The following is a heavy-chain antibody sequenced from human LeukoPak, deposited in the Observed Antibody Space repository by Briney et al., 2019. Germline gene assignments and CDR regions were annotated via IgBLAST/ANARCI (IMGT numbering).Heavy chain of an antibody. Sequence: SGTLSLTCAVYGGSFSGYYWSWIRQPPGKGLEWIGEINHSGSTNYNPSLKSRVTISVDTSKNQFSLKLSSVTAADTAVYYCARGLVTMVRGVTAMGWFDPWGQGTLVTVSS. CDR2: INHSGST. D-gene: IGHD3-10*01. V-gene: IGHV4-34*01. CDR3: ARGLVTMVRGVTAMGWFDP. J-gene: IGHJ5*02. CDR1: GGSFSGYY.